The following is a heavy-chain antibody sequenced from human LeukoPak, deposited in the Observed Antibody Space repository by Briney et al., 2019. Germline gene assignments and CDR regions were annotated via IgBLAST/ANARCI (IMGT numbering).Heavy chain of an antibody. CDR3: ARDGLDRSSSGWGYYMDV. J-gene: IGHJ6*03. Sequence: PGGSLRLSCATSGFTFSSYAMSWVRQAPGKGLEWVSAISGSGGSTYYADSVKGRFTISRDNSKNTLYLQMNSLRAEDTAVYSCARDGLDRSSSGWGYYMDVWGRGTTVTVSS. D-gene: IGHD6-6*01. CDR1: GFTFSSYA. CDR2: ISGSGGST. V-gene: IGHV3-23*01.